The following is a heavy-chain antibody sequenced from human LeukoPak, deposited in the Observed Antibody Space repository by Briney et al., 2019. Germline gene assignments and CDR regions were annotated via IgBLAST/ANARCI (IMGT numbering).Heavy chain of an antibody. CDR2: IYYSGST. CDR3: ARSEYYYDSSGSRPLWYFDY. CDR1: GGSISSGDYY. D-gene: IGHD3-22*01. V-gene: IGHV4-30-4*01. Sequence: SQTLSLTCTVSGGSISSGDYYWSWIRQPPGKGLEWIGYIYYSGSTYYNPSLKSRVTISVDTSKNQFSPKLSSVTAADTAVYYCARSEYYYDSSGSRPLWYFDYWGQGTLVTVSS. J-gene: IGHJ4*02.